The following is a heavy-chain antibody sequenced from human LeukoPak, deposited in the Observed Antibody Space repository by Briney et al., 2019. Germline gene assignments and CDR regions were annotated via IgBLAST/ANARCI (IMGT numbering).Heavy chain of an antibody. J-gene: IGHJ3*02. D-gene: IGHD5-24*01. V-gene: IGHV3-30*04. CDR1: GFTFSSYA. CDR3: AKFSRDGYHLGVLDI. Sequence: HPGGSLRLSCAASGFTFSSYAMHWVRQAPGKGLEWVAVISYDGSNKYYADSVKGRFTISRDNSKNTLYLQMNSLRLEDTTMYYCAKFSRDGYHLGVLDIWGQGTMVTVSS. CDR2: ISYDGSNK.